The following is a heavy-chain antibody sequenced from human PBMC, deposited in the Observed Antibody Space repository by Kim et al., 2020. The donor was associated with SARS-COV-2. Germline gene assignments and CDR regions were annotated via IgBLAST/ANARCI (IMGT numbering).Heavy chain of an antibody. CDR3: TKGLIVVVPAANPHWFDP. V-gene: IGHV3-49*03. Sequence: GGSLRLSCTASGFTFGDYAMSWFRQAPGKGLEWVGFIRSKAYGGTTEYAASVKGRFTISRDDSKSIAYLQMNSLKTEDTAVYYCTKGLIVVVPAANPHWFDPWGQGTLVTVSS. D-gene: IGHD2-2*01. J-gene: IGHJ5*02. CDR1: GFTFGDYA. CDR2: IRSKAYGGTT.